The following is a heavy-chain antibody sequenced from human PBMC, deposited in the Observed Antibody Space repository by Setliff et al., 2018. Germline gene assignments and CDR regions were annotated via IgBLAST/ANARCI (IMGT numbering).Heavy chain of an antibody. D-gene: IGHD3-10*01. CDR3: ARSGDYGSGRPSP. CDR2: IYTSGST. CDR1: GDSISSSNW. Sequence: KASETLSLTCAVSGDSISSSNWWNWIRQPPGKGLEWIGRIYTSGSTNYNPSLKSRVTISVDTSKNQFSLKLTSVTAADTAVYYCARSGDYGSGRPSPWGQGTLVTVSS. J-gene: IGHJ5*02. V-gene: IGHV4-4*02.